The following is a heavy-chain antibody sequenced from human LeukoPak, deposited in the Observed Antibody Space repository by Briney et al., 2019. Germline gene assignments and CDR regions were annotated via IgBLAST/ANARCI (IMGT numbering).Heavy chain of an antibody. Sequence: PSETLSLTCAVYGGSFSGYYWSWIRQPPGKGLEWIGEINHSGSTNYNPSLKSRVTISVDTSKNQFSLKLSSVTAADTAVYYCATCIAAAGTQQGGTNWFDPWGQGTLVTVSS. D-gene: IGHD6-13*01. CDR1: GGSFSGYY. J-gene: IGHJ5*02. CDR2: INHSGST. V-gene: IGHV4-34*01. CDR3: ATCIAAAGTQQGGTNWFDP.